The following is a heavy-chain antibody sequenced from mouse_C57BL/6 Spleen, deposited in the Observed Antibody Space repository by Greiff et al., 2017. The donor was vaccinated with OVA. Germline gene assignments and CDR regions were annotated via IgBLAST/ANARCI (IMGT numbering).Heavy chain of an antibody. J-gene: IGHJ3*01. Sequence: QVQLKESGAELVKPGASVKISCKASGYAFSSYWMNWVKQRPGKGLEWIGQIYPGDGDTNYNGKFKGKATLTADKSSSTAYMQLSSLTSEDSAVYFCARKGADDPFAYWGQGTLVTVSA. CDR3: ARKGADDPFAY. CDR2: IYPGDGDT. CDR1: GYAFSSYW. D-gene: IGHD2-3*01. V-gene: IGHV1-80*01.